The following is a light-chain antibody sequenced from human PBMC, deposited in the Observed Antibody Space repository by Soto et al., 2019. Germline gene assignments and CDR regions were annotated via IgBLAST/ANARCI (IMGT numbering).Light chain of an antibody. CDR2: HAS. CDR1: QDISSY. Sequence: DIQMPQSPSSLSASVGDRVTITCQASQDISSYLNLYQQKPGKAPKLLIYHASNLATGVPSRFSGSGSGTDFTFTISSLQYEDIATYYFPKYDQLTITFGQGTRLEI. V-gene: IGKV1-33*01. J-gene: IGKJ5*01. CDR3: PKYDQLTIT.